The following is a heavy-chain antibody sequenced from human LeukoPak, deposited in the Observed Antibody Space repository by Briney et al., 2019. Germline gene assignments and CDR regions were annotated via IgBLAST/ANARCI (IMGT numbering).Heavy chain of an antibody. D-gene: IGHD6-19*01. V-gene: IGHV3-23*01. CDR3: AKGGSGWPYYYSMDV. J-gene: IGHJ6*03. CDR1: RFTFSSYA. Sequence: PGGSLRLSCAASRFTFSSYAMSWVRQAPGKGLEWVSGISASGGSTYYADSVKGRFTISRDNSKNTLYLQMDSLRAEDTAVYYRAKGGSGWPYYYSMDVWGRGTTVTISS. CDR2: ISASGGST.